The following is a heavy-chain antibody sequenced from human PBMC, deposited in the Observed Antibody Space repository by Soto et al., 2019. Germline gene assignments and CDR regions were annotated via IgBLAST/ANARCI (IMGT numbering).Heavy chain of an antibody. CDR2: ISSSSSYI. J-gene: IGHJ4*02. CDR1: GFTFSSYS. Sequence: PGGSLRLSCAASGFTFSSYSMNWVRQAPGKGLEWVSSISSSSSYIYYADSVKGRFTISRDNAKNSLYLQMNSLRAKDTAVYYCARDTTYYDSSGSLDYWGQGTLVTVSS. CDR3: ARDTTYYDSSGSLDY. D-gene: IGHD3-22*01. V-gene: IGHV3-21*01.